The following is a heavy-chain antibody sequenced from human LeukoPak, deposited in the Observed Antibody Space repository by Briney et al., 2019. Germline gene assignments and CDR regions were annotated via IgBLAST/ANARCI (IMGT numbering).Heavy chain of an antibody. CDR2: ISSSGGTI. CDR3: ARLHYDFVWGIFDY. J-gene: IGHJ4*02. CDR1: GFTFINYE. Sequence: GGSLRLSCAASGFTFINYEKNWVRQPPGQGLERVSYISSSGGTIYYADSVKGRFTISRDNARNSLYLQMHSLRAEDTAVYYCARLHYDFVWGIFDYWGQGTLVTVSS. V-gene: IGHV3-48*03. D-gene: IGHD3-16*01.